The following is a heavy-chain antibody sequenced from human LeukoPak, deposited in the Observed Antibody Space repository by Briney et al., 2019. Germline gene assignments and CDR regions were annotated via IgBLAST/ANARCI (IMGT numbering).Heavy chain of an antibody. V-gene: IGHV1-69*04. J-gene: IGHJ6*03. CDR3: ARDKASMVRGVIITSGNYYYMDV. Sequence: SVKVSCKASGGTFSSYTISWVRQAPGQGLEWMGRIIPILGIANYAQKFQGRVTITADKSTSTAYMELSSLRSEDTAVYYCARDKASMVRGVIITSGNYYYMDVWGKGTTVTVSS. CDR2: IIPILGIA. CDR1: GGTFSSYT. D-gene: IGHD3-10*01.